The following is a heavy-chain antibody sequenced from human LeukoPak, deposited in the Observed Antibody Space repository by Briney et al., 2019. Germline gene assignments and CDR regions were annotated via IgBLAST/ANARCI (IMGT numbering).Heavy chain of an antibody. V-gene: IGHV4-61*02. CDR1: GGSLSSGSYY. Sequence: SQTLSLTCTVSGGSLSSGSYYWSWIRQPAGKGLEWIGRIYTSGSTNYNPSLKSRVTISVDPSKNQFALKLSSVTAADTAVYYCGRDTAMVSLDYWGQGTLVTVSS. CDR3: GRDTAMVSLDY. CDR2: IYTSGST. J-gene: IGHJ4*02. D-gene: IGHD5-18*01.